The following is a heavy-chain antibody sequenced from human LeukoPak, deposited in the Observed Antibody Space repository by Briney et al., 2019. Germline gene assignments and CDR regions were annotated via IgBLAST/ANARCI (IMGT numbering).Heavy chain of an antibody. CDR3: ASTLSEFSYDSSGYSFDY. CDR2: IYYSGST. CDR1: GGSVSSGSYY. J-gene: IGHJ4*02. V-gene: IGHV4-61*01. D-gene: IGHD3-22*01. Sequence: PSETLSLTCTVSGGSVSSGSYYWSWMRQPPGKGLEWIGYIYYSGSTNYNSSIKSRVTISVDTSKNQFSLKLSSVTAADTAVYYCASTLSEFSYDSSGYSFDYWGQGTLVTVSS.